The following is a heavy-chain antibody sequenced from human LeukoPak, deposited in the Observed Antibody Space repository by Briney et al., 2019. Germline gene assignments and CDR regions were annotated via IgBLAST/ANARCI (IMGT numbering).Heavy chain of an antibody. CDR2: ISGSGGST. Sequence: GGSLRLCCAASGFTFSSYAMSWVRQAPGKGLEWVSAISGSGGSTYYADSVKGRFTISRDNSKNTLYLQMNSLRAEDTAVYYCAKAEWLVPDVGYWGQGTLVTVSS. CDR3: AKAEWLVPDVGY. D-gene: IGHD6-19*01. J-gene: IGHJ4*02. CDR1: GFTFSSYA. V-gene: IGHV3-23*01.